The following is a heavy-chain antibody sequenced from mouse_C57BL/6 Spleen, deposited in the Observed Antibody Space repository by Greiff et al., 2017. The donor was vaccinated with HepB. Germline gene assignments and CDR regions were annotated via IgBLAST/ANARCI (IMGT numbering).Heavy chain of an antibody. CDR2: ISSGGSYT. D-gene: IGHD4-1*01. Sequence: EVKLQESGGDLVKPGGSLKLSCAASGFTFSSYGMSWVRQTPDKRLEWVATISSGGSYTYYPDSVKGRFTISRDNAKNTLYLQMSSLKSEDTAMYYCARHGTGNGAWFAYWGQGTLVTVSA. CDR1: GFTFSSYG. CDR3: ARHGTGNGAWFAY. J-gene: IGHJ3*01. V-gene: IGHV5-6*01.